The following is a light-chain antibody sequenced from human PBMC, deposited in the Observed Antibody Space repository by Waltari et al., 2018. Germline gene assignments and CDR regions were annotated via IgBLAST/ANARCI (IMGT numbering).Light chain of an antibody. Sequence: QSVLTQPPSASGTPGQRVTISCSGSSSNIGSNYVYWYQQLPGTAPKLPRYRNNQRPSGVPYLFSGSKSGTSASLAISGLRSEDEADYYCAAWEDSLSAHVVFGGGTKLTVL. CDR3: AAWEDSLSAHVV. V-gene: IGLV1-47*01. J-gene: IGLJ2*01. CDR1: SSNIGSNY. CDR2: RNN.